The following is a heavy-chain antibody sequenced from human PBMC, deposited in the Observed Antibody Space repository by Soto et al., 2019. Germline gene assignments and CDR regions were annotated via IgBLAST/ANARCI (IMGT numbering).Heavy chain of an antibody. J-gene: IGHJ3*01. V-gene: IGHV3-23*01. CDR2: FGGGDDDR. Sequence: AVGSLRLSCAASGFIFSNYAMSWVRQAPWKGLEWVSSFGGGDDDRFFADSVKGRFTMSRDNSKNTLSLQMNSLRVEDTAIYYCAKDRMSYNSVWDPFDVWGQGTMVTVSS. D-gene: IGHD3-10*01. CDR3: AKDRMSYNSVWDPFDV. CDR1: GFIFSNYA.